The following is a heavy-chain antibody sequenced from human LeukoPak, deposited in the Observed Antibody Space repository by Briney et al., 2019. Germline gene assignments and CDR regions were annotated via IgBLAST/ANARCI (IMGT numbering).Heavy chain of an antibody. J-gene: IGHJ4*02. D-gene: IGHD6-13*01. V-gene: IGHV4-59*01. Sequence: SETLSLTCTVSGGSISSYYWSWIRQPPGKGLEWIGYIYYSGSTNHNPSLKSRVTISVDTSKNQFSLKLSSVTAADTAVYYCARDGGAGTPLWYFDYWGQGTLVTVSS. CDR1: GGSISSYY. CDR2: IYYSGST. CDR3: ARDGGAGTPLWYFDY.